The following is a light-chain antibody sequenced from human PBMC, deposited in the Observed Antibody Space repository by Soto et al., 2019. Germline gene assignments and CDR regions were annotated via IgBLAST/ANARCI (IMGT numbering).Light chain of an antibody. CDR2: GAS. V-gene: IGKV3-20*01. CDR1: QSVSNNY. J-gene: IGKJ1*01. CDR3: QQYGSSGT. Sequence: EVVFTQYPGTLSLSRGERATLSCRASQSVSNNYLAWYQQKPGQAPRLLIYGASNRATGIPDRFSGSGSGTDFTLTISRLEPEDFAVYYCQQYGSSGTLGQGTKVDIK.